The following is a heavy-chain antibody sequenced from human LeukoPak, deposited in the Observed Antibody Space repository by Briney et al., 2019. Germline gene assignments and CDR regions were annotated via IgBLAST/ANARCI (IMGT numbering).Heavy chain of an antibody. D-gene: IGHD3-22*01. CDR3: ARAEIYYDSSETFDY. CDR2: ISYSGSTI. V-gene: IGHV3-11*01. CDR1: GFTFSDYY. J-gene: IGHJ4*02. Sequence: GGSLRLSCAASGFTFSDYYMSWIRQAPGKGLEWVSYISYSGSTIYYADSVKGRFTISRDNTKNSLYLQMNSLRAEDTAVYYCARAEIYYDSSETFDYWGQGTLVTVSS.